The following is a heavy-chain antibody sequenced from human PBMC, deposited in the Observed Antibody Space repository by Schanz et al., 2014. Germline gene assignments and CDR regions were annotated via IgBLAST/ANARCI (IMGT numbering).Heavy chain of an antibody. CDR1: GFTFSSYT. V-gene: IGHV3-64D*06. CDR2: ISSDVNST. J-gene: IGHJ4*02. CDR3: VKDDRGDVVVVAANY. D-gene: IGHD2-15*01. Sequence: EVQLVESGGALVQPGGSLRLSCSVSGFTFSSYTMHWVRQAPGKGLEYVSAISSDVNSTYYADSVKGRFTISRDNSRNTVYLQMSSLRAEDTAVYYCVKDDRGDVVVVAANYWGQGAQVIVSS.